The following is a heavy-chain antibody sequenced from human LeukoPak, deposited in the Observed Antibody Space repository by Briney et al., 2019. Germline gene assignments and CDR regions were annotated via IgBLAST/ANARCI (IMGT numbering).Heavy chain of an antibody. V-gene: IGHV1-46*01. D-gene: IGHD2-8*01. CDR1: GYTFTSYY. CDR3: ATNGVSTLEFDY. Sequence: ASVKVSCKASGYTFTSYYMHWVRQAPGQGLEWMGIINPSGGSTSYAQKFQGRVTMTRDTSTSTVYMELSSLRYEDTAVYYCATNGVSTLEFDYWGQGTLVTVSS. J-gene: IGHJ4*02. CDR2: INPSGGST.